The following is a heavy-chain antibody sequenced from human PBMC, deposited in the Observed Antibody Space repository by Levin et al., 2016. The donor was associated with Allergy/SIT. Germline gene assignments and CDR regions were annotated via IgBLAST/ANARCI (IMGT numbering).Heavy chain of an antibody. CDR2: VYFSGNT. Sequence: SETLSLTCTVSGDAVSQYYWSWVRQSPEKGLEWLGYVYFSGNTYYNPSLRSRVSMSIDTSKNLLFLTLNSLTAADTAVYFCARINDYSGTGRFHGMDVWGRGTTVKVSS. J-gene: IGHJ6*02. V-gene: IGHV4-59*02. D-gene: IGHD3-10*01. CDR1: GDAVSQYY. CDR3: ARINDYSGTGRFHGMDV.